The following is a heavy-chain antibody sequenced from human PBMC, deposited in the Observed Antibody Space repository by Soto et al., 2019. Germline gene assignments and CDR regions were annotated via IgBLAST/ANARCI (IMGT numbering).Heavy chain of an antibody. D-gene: IGHD2-15*01. CDR2: ISASGGSR. J-gene: IGHJ4*02. V-gene: IGHV3-23*01. Sequence: GGSLRHSCAASGCTFTSYGMSWVRQVPGKGLEWVSTISASGGSRYYADSVEGRFTISRDNSKNTLYLQMNSLRAEYTAAYYCAKDMPQAGSCLDSWCEGT. CDR1: GCTFTSYG. CDR3: AKDMPQAGSCLDS.